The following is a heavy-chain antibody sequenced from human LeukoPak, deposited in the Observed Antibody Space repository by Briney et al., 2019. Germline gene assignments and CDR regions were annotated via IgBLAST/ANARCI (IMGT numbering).Heavy chain of an antibody. J-gene: IGHJ6*03. D-gene: IGHD6-13*01. CDR2: IYYSGST. Sequence: SETLTLTCTVSGGSISSYYWSWIRQPPGKGLGWIGYIYYSGSTNYNPSLKSRVTISVDTSKNQFSLKLSSVTAADTAVYYCARDFEGIAAAGTGRIYYYYYMDVWGKGTTVTISS. CDR1: GGSISSYY. V-gene: IGHV4-59*01. CDR3: ARDFEGIAAAGTGRIYYYYYMDV.